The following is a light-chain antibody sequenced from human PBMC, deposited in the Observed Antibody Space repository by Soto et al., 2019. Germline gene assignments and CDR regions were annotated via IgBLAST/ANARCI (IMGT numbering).Light chain of an antibody. Sequence: DIQMTQSPSSLSASVGDRVTITCRASQSISSYLNWYQQKPGKAPKLLIYAAFSLQSGVPSRFSGSGSGTDFTLTISSLQPEDFETYYCQQSYSTPFTFGPGTKVDI. CDR1: QSISSY. V-gene: IGKV1-39*01. CDR2: AAF. CDR3: QQSYSTPFT. J-gene: IGKJ3*01.